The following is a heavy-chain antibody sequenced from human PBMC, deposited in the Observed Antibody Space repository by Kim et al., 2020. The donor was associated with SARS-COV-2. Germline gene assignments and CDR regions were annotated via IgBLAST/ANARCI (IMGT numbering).Heavy chain of an antibody. Sequence: GGSLRLSCAASGFTFSSYAMHWVRQAPGKGLEWVAVISYDGSNKYSTDSVKGRFTISRDNSKNTLYLQMNSLRAEDTAVYYCARQYYYDSSGYYYPHYYYYGMDVWGQGTTVTVSS. J-gene: IGHJ6*02. V-gene: IGHV3-30*04. D-gene: IGHD3-22*01. CDR1: GFTFSSYA. CDR2: ISYDGSNK. CDR3: ARQYYYDSSGYYYPHYYYYGMDV.